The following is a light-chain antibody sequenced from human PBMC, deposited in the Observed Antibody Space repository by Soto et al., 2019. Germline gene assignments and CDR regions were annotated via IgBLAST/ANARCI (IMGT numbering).Light chain of an antibody. CDR2: DVS. J-gene: IGLJ1*01. V-gene: IGLV2-14*01. CDR3: SSYTSSSTLV. Sequence: QSALTQPASVSGSPGQSITISCTGTSSDVGGYNYVSWYQQHPGKAPKLMIYDVSNRPSGVSNRFSGYKSGNTASLTISGLQAADEADYYCSSYTSSSTLVFGTGTKVTVL. CDR1: SSDVGGYNY.